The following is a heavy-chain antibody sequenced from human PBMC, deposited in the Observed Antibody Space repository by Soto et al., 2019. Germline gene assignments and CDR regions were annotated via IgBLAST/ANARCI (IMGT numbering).Heavy chain of an antibody. CDR2: IYSGGST. CDR3: ARDHQNYYDYYGMDV. J-gene: IGHJ6*02. Sequence: EVQLVESGGGLIQPGGSLRLSCAASGFTVSSNYMSWVRQAPGKGLEWVSVIYSGGSTYYADSVKGRFTISRDNSKNTLYLQMNSLRAEDTAAYYCARDHQNYYDYYGMDVWGQGPTVTVSS. V-gene: IGHV3-53*01. CDR1: GFTVSSNY.